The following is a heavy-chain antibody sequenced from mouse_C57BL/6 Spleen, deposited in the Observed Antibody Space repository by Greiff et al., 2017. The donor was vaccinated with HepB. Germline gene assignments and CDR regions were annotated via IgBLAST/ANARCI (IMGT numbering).Heavy chain of an antibody. V-gene: IGHV1-54*01. CDR3: ARGDYDVPFAY. CDR2: INPGSGGT. CDR1: GYAFTNYL. J-gene: IGHJ3*01. D-gene: IGHD2-4*01. Sequence: VQLQESGAELVRPGTSVKVSCKASGYAFTNYLIEWVKQRPGQGLEWIGVINPGSGGTNYNEKFKGKATLTADKSSSTAYMQLSSLTSEDSAVYFCARGDYDVPFAYWGQGTLVTVSA.